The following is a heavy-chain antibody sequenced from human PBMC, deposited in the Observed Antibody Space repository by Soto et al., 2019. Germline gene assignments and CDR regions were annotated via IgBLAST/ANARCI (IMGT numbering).Heavy chain of an antibody. J-gene: IGHJ4*02. D-gene: IGHD1-1*01. CDR1: GYTFSRYG. V-gene: IGHV1-18*01. CDR2: ISGFNVNT. CDR3: SRASASSTPWSFDN. Sequence: QVQLVQSGAGVKKPGASVRVSCKASGYTFSRYGISWVRQAPGQGLEWMGWISGFNVNTKDSEKLQVRVTLTTDTAANTAHMELRGLRSDDTAVYYCSRASASSTPWSFDNWGQGTLVTVSS.